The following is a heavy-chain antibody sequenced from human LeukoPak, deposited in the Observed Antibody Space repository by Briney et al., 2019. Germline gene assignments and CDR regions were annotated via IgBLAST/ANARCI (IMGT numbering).Heavy chain of an antibody. CDR2: ISSSSSYT. Sequence: GGSLRLSCAASGFTFSDYYMSWIRQAPGKGLEWVSYISSSSSYTNYADSVKGRFTISRDNAENSLYLQMNSLRAEDTAVYYCARSEGLSTTPYDFRSGYSGADYWGQGTLVTVSS. J-gene: IGHJ4*02. D-gene: IGHD3-3*01. CDR1: GFTFSDYY. CDR3: ARSEGLSTTPYDFRSGYSGADY. V-gene: IGHV3-11*06.